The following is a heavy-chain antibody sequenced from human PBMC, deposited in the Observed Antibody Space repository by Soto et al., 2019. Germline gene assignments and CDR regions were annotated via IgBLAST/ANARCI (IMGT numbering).Heavy chain of an antibody. V-gene: IGHV3-23*01. CDR2: ISGSGGST. Sequence: EVQLLESGGGLVQPGGSLRLSCAASGFTFSSYAMSWVRQAPGKGLEWVSAISGSGGSTYYADSVKGRFTISRDNSKNTLYLQMNSLRAEDTAVYYCAKEGLYSSGWYIPSDAFDIWGQGTMVTVSS. J-gene: IGHJ3*02. D-gene: IGHD6-19*01. CDR3: AKEGLYSSGWYIPSDAFDI. CDR1: GFTFSSYA.